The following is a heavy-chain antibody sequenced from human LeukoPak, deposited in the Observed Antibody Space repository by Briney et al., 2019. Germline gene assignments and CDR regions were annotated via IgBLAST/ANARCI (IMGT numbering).Heavy chain of an antibody. CDR2: ISSSSSYI. CDR3: ARVGGGALVYYYYYYMDV. D-gene: IGHD2-21*01. Sequence: GGSLRLSCAASGFTFSSYSMNWVRQAPGKGLEWVSSISSSSSYIYYADSVKGRFTISRDNAKNSLYLQMNSLRAEDTAVYYCARVGGGALVYYYYYYMDVWGKGTTVTVSS. J-gene: IGHJ6*03. V-gene: IGHV3-21*01. CDR1: GFTFSSYS.